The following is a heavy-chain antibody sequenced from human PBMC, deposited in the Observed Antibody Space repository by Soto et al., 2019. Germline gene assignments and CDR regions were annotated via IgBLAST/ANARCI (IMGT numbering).Heavy chain of an antibody. V-gene: IGHV3-21*01. D-gene: IGHD3-22*01. CDR3: AREADFASSGYVLDY. J-gene: IGHJ4*02. CDR1: GFTFNRYS. CDR2: VTSSSSSM. Sequence: LRLSCAASGFTFNRYSMNWVRQAPGKGLEWVSSVTSSSSSMLYADSVKGRFTISRDDAKDSLFLQMNGLRADDTAVYYCAREADFASSGYVLDYWGQGTLVTVSS.